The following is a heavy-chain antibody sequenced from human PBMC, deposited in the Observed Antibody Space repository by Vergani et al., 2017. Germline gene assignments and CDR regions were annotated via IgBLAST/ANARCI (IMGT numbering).Heavy chain of an antibody. V-gene: IGHV1-69*08. CDR1: GGTFSSYT. Sequence: QVQLVQSGAEVKQPGSSVKVSCKASGGTFSSYTISWVRQAPGQGLEWMGRIIPILGIANYAQKFQGRVTITADKSTSTAYMELSSLRSEDTAVYYCARDVLTMAQEVPWGQGTLVTVSS. D-gene: IGHD3-10*01. CDR3: ARDVLTMAQEVP. CDR2: IIPILGIA. J-gene: IGHJ5*02.